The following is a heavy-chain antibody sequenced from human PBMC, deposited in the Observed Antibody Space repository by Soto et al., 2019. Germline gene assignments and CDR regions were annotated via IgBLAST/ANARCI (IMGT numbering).Heavy chain of an antibody. CDR3: HTYRYSSGWYEDY. J-gene: IGHJ4*02. CDR1: GGSISSSSYY. CDR2: IYYSGST. Sequence: PSETLSLTCTVSGGSISSSSYYWGWIRQPPGKGLEWIGSIYYSGSTYYNPSLKSRVTISVDTSKNQFSLKLSSVTAADTAVYYCHTYRYSSGWYEDYWGQGTLVTVSS. V-gene: IGHV4-39*01. D-gene: IGHD6-19*01.